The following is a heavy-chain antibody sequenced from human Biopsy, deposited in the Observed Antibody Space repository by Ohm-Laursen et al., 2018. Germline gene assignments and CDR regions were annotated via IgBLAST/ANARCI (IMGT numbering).Heavy chain of an antibody. V-gene: IGHV1-69*04. J-gene: IGHJ6*02. CDR1: GDTFNKYG. D-gene: IGHD6-19*01. CDR3: TRDSGQWRVGDFYYYGMDV. CDR2: IIPIVDIV. Sequence: SCKASGDTFNKYGIFWVRQAPGQGLEWMGRIIPIVDIVNYAQRFQGRVTMTADKSTSTAYLDLSSLISADTAVYYCTRDSGQWRVGDFYYYGMDVWGQGTTVTVSS.